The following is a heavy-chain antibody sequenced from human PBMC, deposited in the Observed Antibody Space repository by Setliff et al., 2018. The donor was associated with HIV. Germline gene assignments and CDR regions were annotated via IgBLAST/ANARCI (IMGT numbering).Heavy chain of an antibody. CDR3: AKDLSLDY. CDR1: GFTFDDYA. V-gene: IGHV3-9*01. J-gene: IGHJ4*02. CDR2: ISWNSGSI. Sequence: HLGGSLRLSCAASGFTFDDYAMHWVRQAPGKGLEWVSGISWNSGSIGYADSVKGRFTISRDNAKNSLYLQMNSLRAEDTALYYCAKDLSLDYWGQGTLVTVSS.